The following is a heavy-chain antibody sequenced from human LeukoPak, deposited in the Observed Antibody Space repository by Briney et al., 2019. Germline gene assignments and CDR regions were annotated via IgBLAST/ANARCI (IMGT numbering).Heavy chain of an antibody. V-gene: IGHV1-69*05. J-gene: IGHJ5*02. CDR2: IIPIFGTA. D-gene: IGHD2-21*02. CDR1: GGTFSSYA. CDR3: ARYEAYCGGDCYTGWFDP. Sequence: SVKVSCKASGGTFSSYAISWVRQAPGQGLEWMGGIIPIFGTANYAQKFQGRVTITTDESTSTAYMELSSLRSEDTAVYYCARYEAYCGGDCYTGWFDPWGQGTLVTVSS.